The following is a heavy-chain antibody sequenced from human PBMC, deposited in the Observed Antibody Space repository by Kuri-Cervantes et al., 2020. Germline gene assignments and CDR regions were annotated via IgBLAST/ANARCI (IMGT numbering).Heavy chain of an antibody. V-gene: IGHV4-61*01. CDR1: GGSISSTSYY. Sequence: SETLSLTCSVSGGSISSTSYYWSWIRQPPGKALEWIGYMYFSGSTSYNPSLKSRVTISVDTSKNQFSLKLSSVTAADTAVYYCARGLVRMDVWGQGTTVTGAS. CDR3: ARGLVRMDV. J-gene: IGHJ6*02. CDR2: MYFSGST. D-gene: IGHD4/OR15-4a*01.